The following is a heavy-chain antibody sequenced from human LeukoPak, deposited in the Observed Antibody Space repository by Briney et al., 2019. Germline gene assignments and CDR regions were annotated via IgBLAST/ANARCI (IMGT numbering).Heavy chain of an antibody. CDR3: TTYGDYAPGSDY. Sequence: GGSLRLSCAASGFTFSGSAIHWVRQASGKGLEWVGRIKSKAAIYATAYGASVKGGFTISRDDSENTAFLQMNSLKTEDTAVYYCTTYGDYAPGSDYWGQGTLVTVSS. J-gene: IGHJ4*02. V-gene: IGHV3-73*01. CDR2: IKSKAAIYAT. CDR1: GFTFSGSA. D-gene: IGHD4-17*01.